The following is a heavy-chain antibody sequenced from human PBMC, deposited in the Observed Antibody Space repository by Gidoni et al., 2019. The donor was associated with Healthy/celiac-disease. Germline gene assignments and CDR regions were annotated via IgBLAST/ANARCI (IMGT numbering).Heavy chain of an antibody. J-gene: IGHJ4*02. CDR2: IYTSGST. V-gene: IGHV4-4*07. CDR1: GGSISSYS. CDR3: AREPHNWNDPAGFFDY. Sequence: QVQLQESGPGLVKPSETLSLTCTVSGGSISSYSWSWIRQPAGKGLEWIGRIYTSGSTNYNPSLKSRVTMSVDTSKNQFSLKLSSVTAADTAVYYCAREPHNWNDPAGFFDYWGQGTLVTVSS. D-gene: IGHD1-20*01.